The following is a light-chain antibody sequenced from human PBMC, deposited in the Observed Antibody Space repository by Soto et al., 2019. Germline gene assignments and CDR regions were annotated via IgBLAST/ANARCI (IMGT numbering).Light chain of an antibody. V-gene: IGKV2-28*01. CDR1: QSLLHGNGYNY. J-gene: IGKJ2*01. CDR3: MHALHTPYT. CDR2: LGS. Sequence: DIVMTQSPLSLPVTPGEPASISCRSSQSLLHGNGYNYLSWYLQKPGQSPQLLICLGSIRASGVPDRFSGSVSGTDFTLTISRVQAEDVGVYYCMHALHTPYTFGQGTKLEIK.